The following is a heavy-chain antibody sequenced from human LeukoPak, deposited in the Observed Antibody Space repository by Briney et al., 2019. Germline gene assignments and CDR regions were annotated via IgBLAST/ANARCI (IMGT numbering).Heavy chain of an antibody. CDR1: GGSISSYY. CDR2: IYYSGST. J-gene: IGHJ4*02. Sequence: SETLSLTCTVSGGSISSYYWSWIRQPPGKGLEWIGYIYYSGSTNYNPSLKSRVTISVDTSKNQFSLKLSSVTAADTAVYYCARCPRNRDAPMDYWGQGTLVTVSS. V-gene: IGHV4-59*01. CDR3: ARCPRNRDAPMDY. D-gene: IGHD1-14*01.